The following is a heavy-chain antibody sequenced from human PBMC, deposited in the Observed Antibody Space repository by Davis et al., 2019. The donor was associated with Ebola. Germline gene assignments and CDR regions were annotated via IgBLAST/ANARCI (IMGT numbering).Heavy chain of an antibody. D-gene: IGHD3-3*01. CDR3: AREQKFTIFGVVTGNWFDP. V-gene: IGHV3-20*01. Sequence: PGGSLRLSCAASGFTFDDYGMSWVRQAPGKGLEWVSGINWNGGSTGYADSVKGRFTISRDNAKNSLYLQMNSLRAEDTALYHCAREQKFTIFGVVTGNWFDPWGQGTLVTVSS. CDR2: INWNGGST. CDR1: GFTFDDYG. J-gene: IGHJ5*02.